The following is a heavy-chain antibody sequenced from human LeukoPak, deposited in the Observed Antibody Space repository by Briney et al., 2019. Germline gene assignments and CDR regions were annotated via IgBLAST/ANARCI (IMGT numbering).Heavy chain of an antibody. V-gene: IGHV3-49*02. J-gene: IGHJ4*02. CDR1: GFTFGGYL. Sequence: GGSLRLSCTGSGFTFGGYLMGWVRQAPGKGLEWVGFIRSQEYGGTTESAASVKDRFIISRDDSKSVAYLQMDSLKTEDTAVYYCIRGFYSNYGVDFDYWGQGTQVTVSS. CDR3: IRGFYSNYGVDFDY. CDR2: IRSQEYGGTT. D-gene: IGHD4-11*01.